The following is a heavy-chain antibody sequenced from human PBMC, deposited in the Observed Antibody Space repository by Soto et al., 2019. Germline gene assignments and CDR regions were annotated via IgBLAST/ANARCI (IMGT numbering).Heavy chain of an antibody. CDR1: GFTVSSNY. Sequence: GSLRLSCAASGFTVSSNYMSWVRPAPGKGLEWGSVIYSAGSTYYAESVKGRFTISRDNSKNTLYLQMNSLRAEDTAVYYCARDKGQYYFDYWGQGTLVTVSS. CDR2: IYSAGST. V-gene: IGHV3-53*01. J-gene: IGHJ4*02. CDR3: ARDKGQYYFDY.